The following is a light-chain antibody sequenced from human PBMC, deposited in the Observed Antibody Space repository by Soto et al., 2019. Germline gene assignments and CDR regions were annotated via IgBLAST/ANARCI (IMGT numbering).Light chain of an antibody. CDR2: EVT. CDR1: TSDIGGFPY. CDR3: SSYSSKNIGLV. V-gene: IGLV2-14*01. Sequence: QSVLTQPASVSGSPGQSITISCTGSTSDIGGFPYVAWYHQNPAKAPKLLIYEVTNRPSGVSLRFSGSKSGNTASLTISGLQAEDEGDYYCSSYSSKNIGLVFGGGTKVTVL. J-gene: IGLJ2*01.